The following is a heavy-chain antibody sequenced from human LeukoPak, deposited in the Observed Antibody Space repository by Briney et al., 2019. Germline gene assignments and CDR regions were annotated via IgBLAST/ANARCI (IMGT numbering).Heavy chain of an antibody. Sequence: RASETLSLTCTVSGGSISSGGYYWSWIRQHPGKGLEWIGYIYYSGSTYYNPSLKSRVTISVDTSKNQFSLKLSSVTAADTAVYYCARVYDMNYFDYWGQGTLVTVSS. CDR3: ARVYDMNYFDY. V-gene: IGHV4-31*03. D-gene: IGHD1-1*01. J-gene: IGHJ4*02. CDR1: GGSISSGGYY. CDR2: IYYSGST.